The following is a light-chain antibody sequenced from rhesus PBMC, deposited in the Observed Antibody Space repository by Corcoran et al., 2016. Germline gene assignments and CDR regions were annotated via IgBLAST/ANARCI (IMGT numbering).Light chain of an antibody. J-gene: IGKJ4*01. CDR2: QVS. Sequence: DVVMTQSPLSLPVTPGQPASIPCRSSQSLVHSDGKTYLNWLQQKPGQPPSCLIYQVSKRDSGVPDRSSGSGAGTDVTLKISSVEAGDVGVYYCGRGTHVLPFGGRPKVELK. CDR1: QSLVHSDGKTY. CDR3: GRGTHVLP. V-gene: IGKV2S8*01.